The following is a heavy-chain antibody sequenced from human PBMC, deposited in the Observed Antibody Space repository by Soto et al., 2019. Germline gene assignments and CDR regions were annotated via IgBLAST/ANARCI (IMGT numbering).Heavy chain of an antibody. Sequence: PVGSLRLSCAASGFTVSSNYMSWVRQAPGKGLEWVSVIYSGGSTYYADSVKGRFTISRDNSNNTLYLQMNSLRAEYTAVYYCERGSYYDILTGPNTGSYGMDVWGQGTTVTVSS. CDR1: GFTVSSNY. CDR2: IYSGGST. CDR3: ERGSYYDILTGPNTGSYGMDV. V-gene: IGHV3-53*01. J-gene: IGHJ6*02. D-gene: IGHD3-9*01.